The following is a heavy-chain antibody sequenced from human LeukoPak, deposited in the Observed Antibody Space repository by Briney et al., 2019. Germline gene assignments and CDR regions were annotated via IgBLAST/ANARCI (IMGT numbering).Heavy chain of an antibody. D-gene: IGHD2-2*01. J-gene: IGHJ4*02. CDR2: IGGSGDRT. CDR1: GFTFSSYA. Sequence: GGSLRLSCAASGFTFSSYAMSWVRQAPGKGLEWVSDIGGSGDRTYYADSVKGRFTISRDNSKNTLYLQINSLRAEDMALYYCAKSSDGSTSFDQWGQGTLVTVSS. CDR3: AKSSDGSTSFDQ. V-gene: IGHV3-23*01.